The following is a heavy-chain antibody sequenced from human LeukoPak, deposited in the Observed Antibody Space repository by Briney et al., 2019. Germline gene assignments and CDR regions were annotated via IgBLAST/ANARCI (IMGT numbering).Heavy chain of an antibody. D-gene: IGHD3-22*01. CDR2: ISSSSSTI. CDR1: GFTFSSYS. J-gene: IGHJ3*02. V-gene: IGHV3-48*01. Sequence: PGGSLRLSCAASGFTFSSYSMNWVRQAPGKGLEWVSYISSSSSTIYYADSVKGRFTISRDNAKNSLYLQMNSLRAEDTAVYYCARALRITMTVGLSWGAFDIWGQGTMVTVSS. CDR3: ARALRITMTVGLSWGAFDI.